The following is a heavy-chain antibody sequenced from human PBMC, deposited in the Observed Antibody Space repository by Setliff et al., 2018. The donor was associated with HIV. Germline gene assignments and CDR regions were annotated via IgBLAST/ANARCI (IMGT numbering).Heavy chain of an antibody. Sequence: GGSLRLSCAGSGSGDSGFIFSDYFMTWVRQAPGEGLEWVSAILSTGERTFYADSVKGRFTISRDNSKNTVYLQMNSLRAEDTAEYYCAKELAASGLGYFDSWGRGILVTVSS. CDR2: ILSTGERT. D-gene: IGHD3-22*01. V-gene: IGHV3-23*01. CDR1: GFIFSDYF. J-gene: IGHJ4*02. CDR3: AKELAASGLGYFDS.